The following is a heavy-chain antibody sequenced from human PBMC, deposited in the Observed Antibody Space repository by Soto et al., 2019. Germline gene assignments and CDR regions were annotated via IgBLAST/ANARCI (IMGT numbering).Heavy chain of an antibody. CDR1: GFTFSSYG. Sequence: PGGSLRLSCAASGFTFSSYGMHWVRQAPGKGLEWVAVISYDGSNKYYADSVKGRFTISRDNSKNTLYLQMNSLRAEDTAVYYCAKDLRIAARPIYYYYYGMDVWGQGTTVTVSS. V-gene: IGHV3-30*18. CDR2: ISYDGSNK. CDR3: AKDLRIAARPIYYYYYGMDV. D-gene: IGHD6-6*01. J-gene: IGHJ6*02.